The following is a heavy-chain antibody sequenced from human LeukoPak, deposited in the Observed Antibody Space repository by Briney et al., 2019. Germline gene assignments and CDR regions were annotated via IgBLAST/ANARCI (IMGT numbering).Heavy chain of an antibody. CDR1: GFTVSSNY. D-gene: IGHD2-2*01. Sequence: GGSLRLSCAASGFTVSSNYMSWVRQAPGKGLEWVSVIYSGGSTYYADSVKGRFTISRDNSKNTLYLQMNSLRAEDTAVYYCARDSGDIVVVPAAIAGDAFDIWGQGTMVTVSS. CDR3: ARDSGDIVVVPAAIAGDAFDI. CDR2: IYSGGST. V-gene: IGHV3-53*01. J-gene: IGHJ3*02.